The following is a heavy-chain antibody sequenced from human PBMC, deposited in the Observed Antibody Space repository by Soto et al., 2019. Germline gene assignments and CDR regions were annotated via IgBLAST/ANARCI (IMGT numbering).Heavy chain of an antibody. D-gene: IGHD6-13*01. CDR2: MYSGGRT. V-gene: IGHV3-53*01. J-gene: IGHJ4*02. Sequence: EVQLVESGGGLIQPGGSLRLSCAASGFTVSSNYMSWVRQAPGKGLEWVAVMYSGGRTYYADSVKGRFTISRDNSKNTLYLQMNSLRAEDTAVYYCARSQYSSSWPEVFFDYWGQGTLVTVSS. CDR1: GFTVSSNY. CDR3: ARSQYSSSWPEVFFDY.